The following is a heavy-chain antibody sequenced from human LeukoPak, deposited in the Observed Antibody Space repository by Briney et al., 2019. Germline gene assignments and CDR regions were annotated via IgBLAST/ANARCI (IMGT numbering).Heavy chain of an antibody. CDR3: ARGFRFGEWLPYYYYGMDV. Sequence: PGGSLRLSCAASGFTFSSYAMHWVRQAPGKGLEWVAVISYDGSNKYYADSVKGRFTISRDNSKNTLYLQMNSLRAEDTAVYYCARGFRFGEWLPYYYYGMDVWGQGTTVTVSS. CDR1: GFTFSSYA. J-gene: IGHJ6*02. CDR2: ISYDGSNK. D-gene: IGHD3-10*01. V-gene: IGHV3-30-3*01.